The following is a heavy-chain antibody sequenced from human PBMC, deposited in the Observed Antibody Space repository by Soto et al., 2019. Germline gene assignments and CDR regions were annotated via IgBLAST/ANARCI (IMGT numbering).Heavy chain of an antibody. Sequence: PSETLSLTCTVSGGSISSGGYYWSWIRQHPGKGLEWIGYIYYSGSTYYNPSLKSRVTIPVDTSKNQFSLKLSSVTAADTAVYYCARVQGLGDYYDSRYFDYWGQGTLVTVSS. D-gene: IGHD3-22*01. CDR2: IYYSGST. CDR3: ARVQGLGDYYDSRYFDY. CDR1: GGSISSGGYY. J-gene: IGHJ4*02. V-gene: IGHV4-31*03.